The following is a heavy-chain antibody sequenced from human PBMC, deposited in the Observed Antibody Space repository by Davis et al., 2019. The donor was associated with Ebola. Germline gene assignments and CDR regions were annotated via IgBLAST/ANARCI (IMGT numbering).Heavy chain of an antibody. CDR1: GFTFSSYG. J-gene: IGHJ5*02. Sequence: GESLKISCAVSGFTFSSYGMHWVRQAPGKGLEWVAVIPYDGSNKYYADSVKGRFTISRDNSKNTLYLQMNSLRAEDTAVYYCAKPRWPTMIIASWFDPWGQGTLVTVSS. V-gene: IGHV3-30*18. CDR2: IPYDGSNK. D-gene: IGHD3-22*01. CDR3: AKPRWPTMIIASWFDP.